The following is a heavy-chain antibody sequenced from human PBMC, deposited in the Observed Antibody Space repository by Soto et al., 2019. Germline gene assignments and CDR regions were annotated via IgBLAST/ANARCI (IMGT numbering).Heavy chain of an antibody. D-gene: IGHD3-3*01. CDR3: ARDLEWEVPRNYFGY. Sequence: GGSLRLSCEASGFTLRNYAMTWVRQAPGKGLEWVSLISANDVGTYYAESVKTRFTISTDQSRNTVYLQMDSLRADDTAVYYCARDLEWEVPRNYFGYWGQGTLVTVSS. J-gene: IGHJ4*02. CDR2: ISANDVGT. CDR1: GFTLRNYA. V-gene: IGHV3-23*01.